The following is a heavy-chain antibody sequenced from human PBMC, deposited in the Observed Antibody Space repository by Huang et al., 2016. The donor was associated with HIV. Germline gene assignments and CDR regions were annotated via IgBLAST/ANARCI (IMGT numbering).Heavy chain of an antibody. D-gene: IGHD5-12*01. Sequence: QVQLVESGGGVVQPGRSLRLSCAASGFSFANYAIHWVRQAPGKRLVWVTFIANDGSSRYYADSVKGRFTMSRDNFKNALYLQMNRLRGDDTAVYYCTREYTVAGAFDLWGQGTMVTVSS. CDR3: TREYTVAGAFDL. CDR2: IANDGSSR. CDR1: GFSFANYA. V-gene: IGHV3-30-3*01. J-gene: IGHJ3*01.